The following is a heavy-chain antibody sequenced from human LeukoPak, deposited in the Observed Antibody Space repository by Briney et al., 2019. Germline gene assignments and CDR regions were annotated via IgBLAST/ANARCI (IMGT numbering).Heavy chain of an antibody. CDR2: ISTSNGDT. V-gene: IGHV1-18*01. D-gene: IGHD3-16*01. CDR3: ARRGRDTGFDP. J-gene: IGHJ5*02. Sequence: GASVKVSCKASGYTFTSYGINWVRQAPGQGLEWLGWISTSNGDTLYAQNLQGRVTWTTDTSTTTAYMELRSLRFDDTAVYYCARRGRDTGFDPWGQGTLVTVSS. CDR1: GYTFTSYG.